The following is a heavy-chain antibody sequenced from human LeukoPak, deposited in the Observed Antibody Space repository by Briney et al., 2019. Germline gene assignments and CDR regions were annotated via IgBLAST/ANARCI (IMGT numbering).Heavy chain of an antibody. CDR3: ARIGSVTGTTNPFDY. J-gene: IGHJ4*02. CDR1: GFTFSSYA. Sequence: PGRSLRLSCAASGFTFSSYAKHWVRQAPGKGLEWVAVISYDGRNKYYADSVKGRFTISRDNSKNTVYLQMNSLRAEDAAVYYCARIGSVTGTTNPFDYWGQGTLVTVSS. V-gene: IGHV3-30*01. CDR2: ISYDGRNK. D-gene: IGHD1-14*01.